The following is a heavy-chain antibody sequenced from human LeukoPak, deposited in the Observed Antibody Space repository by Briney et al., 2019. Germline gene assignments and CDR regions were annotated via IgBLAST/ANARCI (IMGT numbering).Heavy chain of an antibody. D-gene: IGHD3-10*01. Sequence: PSQTLSLTCAVSGGSISSGGYSWSWIRQPPGKGLEWTGYIYHSGSTYYNPSLKSRVTISVDRSKNLFSLKLSSVTAADTAVYYCARAGEYYYGSGSLTDNWFDPWGQGTLVTVSS. CDR3: ARAGEYYYGSGSLTDNWFDP. V-gene: IGHV4-30-2*01. CDR1: GGSISSGGYS. CDR2: IYHSGST. J-gene: IGHJ5*02.